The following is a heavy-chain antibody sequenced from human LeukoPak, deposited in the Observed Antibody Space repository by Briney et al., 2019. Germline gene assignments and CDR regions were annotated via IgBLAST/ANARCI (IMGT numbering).Heavy chain of an antibody. Sequence: PSXTLSLTCTVSGGSISSGDYYWSWIRQPQGKGLEWIVYIYYSGSTYDNPSQKSRVTISVKKEKNKFSLKLSSVTAADTAVYYCARDLFYGTRFDYWGQGTLVTVSS. CDR1: GGSISSGDYY. CDR2: IYYSGST. CDR3: ARDLFYGTRFDY. V-gene: IGHV4-30-4*08. D-gene: IGHD4-17*01. J-gene: IGHJ4*02.